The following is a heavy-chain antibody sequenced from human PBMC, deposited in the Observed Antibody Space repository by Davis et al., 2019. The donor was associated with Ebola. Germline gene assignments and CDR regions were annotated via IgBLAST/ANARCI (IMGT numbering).Heavy chain of an antibody. Sequence: PGGSLRLSCAASGFTFSHSPMHWVRQAPGKGLEWVGLIWSDGSVKYYVDSVKGRFTISRDNSKDSLFLEMTSLRVEDTAVYYCATPFSNSDGALDIWGQGTLVTVSS. CDR2: IWSDGSVK. D-gene: IGHD1-7*01. CDR3: ATPFSNSDGALDI. V-gene: IGHV3-33*01. CDR1: GFTFSHSP. J-gene: IGHJ3*02.